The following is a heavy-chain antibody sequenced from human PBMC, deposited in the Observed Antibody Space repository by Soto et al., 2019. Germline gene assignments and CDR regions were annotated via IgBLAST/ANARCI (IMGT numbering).Heavy chain of an antibody. CDR3: AKDKGSSPGYGMDV. Sequence: GGSLRLSCAASGFTFSSYGMHWVRQAPGKGLEWVAVISYDGSNKYYADSVKGRFTISRDNSKNTLYLQMNSLRAEDTAVYYCAKDKGSSPGYGMDVWGQGTTVTVSS. CDR2: ISYDGSNK. V-gene: IGHV3-30*18. J-gene: IGHJ6*02. D-gene: IGHD6-6*01. CDR1: GFTFSSYG.